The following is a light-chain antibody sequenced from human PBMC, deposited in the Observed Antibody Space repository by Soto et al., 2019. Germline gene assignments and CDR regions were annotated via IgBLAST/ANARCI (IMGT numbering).Light chain of an antibody. J-gene: IGKJ1*01. CDR2: DAS. V-gene: IGKV3-11*01. CDR3: QQRSSWPGT. Sequence: EIVLTQSPATLSLSPGERATLSCRASRSVSSSVAWYQQKPGQAPRLLIYDASNRATGIPARFSGSGSGTDFTLTISSLEPEDFAVYYCQQRSSWPGTFGQGTKVEIK. CDR1: RSVSSS.